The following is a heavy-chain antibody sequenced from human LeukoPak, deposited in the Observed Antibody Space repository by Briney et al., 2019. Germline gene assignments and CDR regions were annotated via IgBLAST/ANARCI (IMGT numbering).Heavy chain of an antibody. CDR1: GFTFSNYD. CDR2: ISSSGNTI. J-gene: IGHJ5*02. D-gene: IGHD5-18*01. Sequence: PGGSLRLSCAASGFTFSNYDMSWVRQAPGKGLDWVSYISSSGNTIYYADSVKGRFTISRDNAKNSLYLQMNSLRAEDTAVYYCARDSRGYSFGGFDPWGQGTLVTVSS. V-gene: IGHV3-11*04. CDR3: ARDSRGYSFGGFDP.